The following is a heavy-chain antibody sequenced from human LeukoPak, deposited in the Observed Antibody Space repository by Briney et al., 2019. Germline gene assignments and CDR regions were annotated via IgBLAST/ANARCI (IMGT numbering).Heavy chain of an antibody. Sequence: GASVKVSCKAAGYSFTTFHISWVRQAPGQGLEWMGGIIPIFGTANYAQKFQGRVTITADESTSTAYMELSSLRSEDTAVYYCARAPDGYNPNDAFDIWGQGTMVTVSS. CDR1: GYSFTTFH. J-gene: IGHJ3*02. CDR2: IIPIFGTA. V-gene: IGHV1-69*13. D-gene: IGHD5-24*01. CDR3: ARAPDGYNPNDAFDI.